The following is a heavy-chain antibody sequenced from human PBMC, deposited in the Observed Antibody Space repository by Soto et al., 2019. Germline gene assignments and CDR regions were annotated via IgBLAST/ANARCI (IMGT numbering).Heavy chain of an antibody. D-gene: IGHD6-13*01. CDR1: GYTFTSYC. CDR3: ARGISSTWAKGWLDP. Sequence: ASVNVSCKSSGYTFTSYCFNWVRQAPGQGLEWVGWISADSGETTYAQNFHGRVTMTTDASTTTAYMELRSLRPDDTAVYYCARGISSTWAKGWLDPWGQGTLVTVSS. CDR2: ISADSGET. J-gene: IGHJ5*02. V-gene: IGHV1-18*04.